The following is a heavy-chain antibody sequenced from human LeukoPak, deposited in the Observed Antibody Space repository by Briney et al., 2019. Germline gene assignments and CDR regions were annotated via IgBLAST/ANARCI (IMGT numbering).Heavy chain of an antibody. Sequence: PSETLSLTCTVSGGSISSSTYYWGWIRQPPGKGLEWVSVIYSGGSTYYADSVKGRFTISRDNSKNTLYLQMNSLRAEDTAVYYCATQLDYWGQGTLVTVSS. V-gene: IGHV3-53*01. J-gene: IGHJ4*02. D-gene: IGHD1-1*01. CDR2: IYSGGST. CDR3: ATQLDY. CDR1: GGSISSSTYY.